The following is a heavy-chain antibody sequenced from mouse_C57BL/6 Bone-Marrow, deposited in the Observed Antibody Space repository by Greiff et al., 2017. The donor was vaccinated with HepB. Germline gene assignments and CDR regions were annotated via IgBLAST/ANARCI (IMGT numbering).Heavy chain of an antibody. CDR3: TTVALRQRRLLFAY. J-gene: IGHJ3*01. CDR1: GFNIKDDY. V-gene: IGHV14-4*01. Sequence: EVQLQQSGAELVRPGASVKLSCTASGFNIKDDYMHWVKQRPEQGLEWIGWLDPENGDTESASKFQGKATITADTSSNTAYLQLSSLTSEDTAVYYCTTVALRQRRLLFAYWGKGTLVTVSA. D-gene: IGHD3-2*02. CDR2: LDPENGDT.